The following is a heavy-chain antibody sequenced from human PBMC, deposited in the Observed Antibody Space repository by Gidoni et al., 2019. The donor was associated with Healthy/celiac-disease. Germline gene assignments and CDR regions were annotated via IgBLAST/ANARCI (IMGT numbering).Heavy chain of an antibody. J-gene: IGHJ3*02. CDR2: IKQDGSEK. D-gene: IGHD2-2*01. CDR1: GFPFSSHW. V-gene: IGHV3-7*01. Sequence: EVQLVESGGGLVQPGGSLRLSCAASGFPFSSHWMSWVRQAPGKGLEWVANIKQDGSEKYYVDSVKGRFTISRDNAKNSLYLQMNSLRAEDTAVYYCAREYCSSTSCYALDAFDIWGQGTMVTVSS. CDR3: AREYCSSTSCYALDAFDI.